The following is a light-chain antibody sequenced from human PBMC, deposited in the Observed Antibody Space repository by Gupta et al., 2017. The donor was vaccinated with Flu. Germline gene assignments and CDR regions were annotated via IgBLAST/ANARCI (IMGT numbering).Light chain of an antibody. CDR2: GNS. V-gene: IGLV1-40*01. J-gene: IGLJ2*01. CDR1: WSNIGAGYD. CDR3: HSYDTRDFI. Sequence: QSVLTQPPSVSGAPGQRVTISCTGDWSNIGAGYDVHWYQQLPATAPKLLIYGNSKPPSGVPDRFSASRSATSASLAITGLQAEDEAYYYSHSYDTRDFILGGGTKLTVL.